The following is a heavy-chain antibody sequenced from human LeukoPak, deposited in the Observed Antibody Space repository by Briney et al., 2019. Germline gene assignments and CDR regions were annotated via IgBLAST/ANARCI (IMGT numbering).Heavy chain of an antibody. CDR2: ISAYNGNT. CDR1: GYTFTSYG. Sequence: ASVKVSCKASGYTFTSYGISWVRQAPGQGLEWMGWISAYNGNTDYAQKLQGRVTMTTDTSTSTAHMELRSLRSDDTVVYYCARLGYCSSTSCYGAFDIWGQGTMVTVSS. D-gene: IGHD2-2*01. V-gene: IGHV1-18*01. CDR3: ARLGYCSSTSCYGAFDI. J-gene: IGHJ3*02.